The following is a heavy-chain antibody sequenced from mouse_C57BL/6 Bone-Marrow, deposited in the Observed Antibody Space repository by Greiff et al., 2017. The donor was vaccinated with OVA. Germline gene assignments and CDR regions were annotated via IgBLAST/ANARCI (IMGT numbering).Heavy chain of an antibody. CDR3: TRTGTKVDY. CDR2: IDPETGGT. Sequence: VQLQQSGAELVRPGASVTLSCKASGYTFTDYEMHWVKQTPVHGLEWIGAIDPETGGTAYNQKFKGKAILTADKSSSTAYMELRSLRSEDSAVYYCTRTGTKVDYWGQGTTLTVSS. CDR1: GYTFTDYE. V-gene: IGHV1-15*01. J-gene: IGHJ2*01. D-gene: IGHD4-1*01.